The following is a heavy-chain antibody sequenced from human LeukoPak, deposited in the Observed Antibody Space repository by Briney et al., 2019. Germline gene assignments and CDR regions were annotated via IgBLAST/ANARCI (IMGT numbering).Heavy chain of an antibody. CDR1: GGSFSGYY. D-gene: IGHD5-24*01. CDR3: ATGVRWLQLGY. Sequence: SETLSLTCAVYGGSFSGYYWSWIRQPPGKGLEWIGEINHSGSTNYNPSLKSRVTISVDTSKNQFSLKLSSVTAADTAVYYCATGVRWLQLGYWGQGTLVTVSS. J-gene: IGHJ4*02. CDR2: INHSGST. V-gene: IGHV4-34*01.